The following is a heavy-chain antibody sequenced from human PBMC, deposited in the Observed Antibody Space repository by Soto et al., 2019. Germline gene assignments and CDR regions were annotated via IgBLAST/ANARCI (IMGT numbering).Heavy chain of an antibody. CDR2: IIPIYGTA. Sequence: QVQLVQSGAEVKKPGSSVKVSCKASGGTFSSYAISWVRQAPGQGLEWMGGIIPIYGTANYAQKFQGRVTITADESTSTAYMELSSLRSEDTAVYYYVVVVAATPGGVDYWGQGTLVTVSS. CDR3: VVVVAATPGGVDY. V-gene: IGHV1-69*01. CDR1: GGTFSSYA. J-gene: IGHJ4*02. D-gene: IGHD2-15*01.